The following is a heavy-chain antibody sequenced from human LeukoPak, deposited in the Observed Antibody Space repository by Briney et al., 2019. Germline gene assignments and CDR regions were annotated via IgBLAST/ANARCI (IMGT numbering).Heavy chain of an antibody. CDR3: ARLRFSAFDI. D-gene: IGHD3-3*01. Sequence: GGSLRLSRAASGFTFSSYGMSWVRQAPGKGLEWVSAISGSGGSTYYADSVKGRFTISRDNSKNTLYLQMNSLRAEDTAVYYCARLRFSAFDIWGQGTMVTVSS. J-gene: IGHJ3*02. CDR2: ISGSGGST. CDR1: GFTFSSYG. V-gene: IGHV3-23*01.